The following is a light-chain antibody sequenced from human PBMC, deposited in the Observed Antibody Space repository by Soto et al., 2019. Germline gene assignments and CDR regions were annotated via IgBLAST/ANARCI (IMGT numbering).Light chain of an antibody. CDR2: DAS. CDR1: QSVGSY. V-gene: IGKV3-11*01. CDR3: QQRSNWLT. Sequence: EIVLTQSPATLSLSPGERATLSCRASQSVGSYLAWYQQKPGQAPRLLIYDASNRATGIPARFSGSGSGTDFTLTISSLEPEAFAVYCCQQRSNWLTFGGGTKVEIK. J-gene: IGKJ4*01.